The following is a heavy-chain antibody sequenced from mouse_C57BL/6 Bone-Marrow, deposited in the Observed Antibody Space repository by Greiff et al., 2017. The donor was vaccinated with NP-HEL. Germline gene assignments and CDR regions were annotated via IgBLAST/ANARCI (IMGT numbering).Heavy chain of an antibody. D-gene: IGHD1-1*01. CDR1: GYTFTDYY. J-gene: IGHJ3*01. CDR3: ARINGSSFAY. V-gene: IGHV1-26*01. Sequence: EVQLQQSGPELVKPGASVKISCKASGYTFTDYYMNWVKQSHGKSLEWIGDINPNNGGTSYNQKFKGKATLTVDKSSSTAYMERRSLTSEDSAVYYCARINGSSFAYWGQGTLVTVSA. CDR2: INPNNGGT.